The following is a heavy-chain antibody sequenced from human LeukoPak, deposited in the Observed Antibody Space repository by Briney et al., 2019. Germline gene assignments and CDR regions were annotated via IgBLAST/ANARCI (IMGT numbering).Heavy chain of an antibody. J-gene: IGHJ4*02. CDR1: SGSMNNYF. V-gene: IGHV4-4*07. CDR2: IYSSGST. Sequence: SETLSLSCTDSSGSMNNYFWSWIRQPAGKGLESIGRIYSSGSTNYNPSLERRVTMSVDTTKNQFSLKLSSVTAADTAVDYCARGTLDYYGSGDFYFDYWGQGTLVTVSS. D-gene: IGHD3-10*01. CDR3: ARGTLDYYGSGDFYFDY.